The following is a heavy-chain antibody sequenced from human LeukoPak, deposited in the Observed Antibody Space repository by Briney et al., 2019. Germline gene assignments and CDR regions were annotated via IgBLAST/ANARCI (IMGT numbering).Heavy chain of an antibody. J-gene: IGHJ2*01. CDR2: IYTSGST. Sequence: SETLSLTCTVPGGSISSYYWSWIRQPAGKGLEWIGRIYTSGSTNYNPSLKSRVTMAVDTSKNHFSLKLSFLTAADTAVYYCAREIATPYYYDSSGFSWYFDLWGRGTLVTVSS. CDR1: GGSISSYY. CDR3: AREIATPYYYDSSGFSWYFDL. D-gene: IGHD3-22*01. V-gene: IGHV4-4*07.